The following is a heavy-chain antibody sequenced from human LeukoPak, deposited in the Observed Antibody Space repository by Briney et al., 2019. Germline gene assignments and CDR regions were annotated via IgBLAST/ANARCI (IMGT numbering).Heavy chain of an antibody. CDR1: GFTMSNYG. Sequence: GGSLGLSCAASGFTMSNYGVSWVRQAPGKGLEWVSGIRSAVDTTHYADSVKGRFVISRDNSKNTVYLQMNSLRAEDTALYFCAKDKIVGDGRWDFDYWGQGTLVTVSS. D-gene: IGHD3-10*01. CDR2: IRSAVDTT. CDR3: AKDKIVGDGRWDFDY. V-gene: IGHV3-23*01. J-gene: IGHJ4*02.